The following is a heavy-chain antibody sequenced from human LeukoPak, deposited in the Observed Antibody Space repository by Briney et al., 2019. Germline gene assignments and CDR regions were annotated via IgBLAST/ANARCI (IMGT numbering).Heavy chain of an antibody. CDR2: INPNNGDT. Sequence: ASVKVSCKASGYTFTGDYVHWVRRAPGQGLEWMAWINPNNGDTNSAQKFQGRVTITRDTSISTVYMELSRLTSDDTAVYYCAREASGSYYSFFLDYWGQGTLVAVSS. CDR3: AREASGSYYSFFLDY. CDR1: GYTFTGDY. J-gene: IGHJ4*02. V-gene: IGHV1-2*02. D-gene: IGHD3-10*01.